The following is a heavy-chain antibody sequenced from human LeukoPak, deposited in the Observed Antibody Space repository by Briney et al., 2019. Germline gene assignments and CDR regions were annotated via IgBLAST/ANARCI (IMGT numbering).Heavy chain of an antibody. CDR2: IYHSGST. CDR1: GGSISSGGYS. J-gene: IGHJ5*02. CDR3: ARAEGWFDP. V-gene: IGHV4-30-2*01. Sequence: PSETLSLTCAASGGSISSGGYSWSWIRQPPGKGLEWIGYIYHSGSTYYNPSLKSRVTISVDRSKNQFSLKLSSVTAADTAVYYCARAEGWFDPWGQGTLVTVSS.